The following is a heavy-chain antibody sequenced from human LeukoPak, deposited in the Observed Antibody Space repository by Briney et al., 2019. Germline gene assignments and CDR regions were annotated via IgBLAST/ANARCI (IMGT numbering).Heavy chain of an antibody. J-gene: IGHJ4*02. V-gene: IGHV1-18*01. D-gene: IGHD2-2*01. CDR1: GYTFTSYG. Sequence: ASVKVSCKASGYTFTSYGISWVRQAPGQGLEWMGWISAYNGNTNYAQKLQGRVTMTTDTSTSTAYMELRSLRSDDTAVYYCARLRSVVVPAAPDYWGQGTWSPSPQ. CDR3: ARLRSVVVPAAPDY. CDR2: ISAYNGNT.